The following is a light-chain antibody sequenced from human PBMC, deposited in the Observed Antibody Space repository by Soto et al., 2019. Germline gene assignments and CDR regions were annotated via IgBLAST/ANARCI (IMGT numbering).Light chain of an antibody. V-gene: IGKV3-11*01. J-gene: IGKJ1*01. CDR3: QQYGNSPQT. CDR1: QSVSSY. Sequence: EIVLTQSPATLFLSAGERATLSCRASQSVSSYLAWYQQKPGQAPRLPIYDSSNRATGIPARFSGSGSGTDFTLTISSLEPEDFAVYYCQQYGNSPQTFGQGTKVDIK. CDR2: DSS.